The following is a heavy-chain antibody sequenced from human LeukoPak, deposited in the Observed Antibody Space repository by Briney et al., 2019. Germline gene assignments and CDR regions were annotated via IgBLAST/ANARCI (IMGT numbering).Heavy chain of an antibody. Sequence: PGGSLRLSCAASGFTFDDFAMHWVRQAPGKGLEWIGYIFHTGITSYNPSLRSRVTISIDTSEKQVSLNVSSVTAADTAEYFCASSDDIVIVPGTTQQYVLHWGRGTLVTVSS. J-gene: IGHJ1*01. CDR2: IFHTGIT. V-gene: IGHV4-59*01. CDR1: GFTFDDFA. CDR3: ASSDDIVIVPGTTQQYVLH. D-gene: IGHD2/OR15-2a*01.